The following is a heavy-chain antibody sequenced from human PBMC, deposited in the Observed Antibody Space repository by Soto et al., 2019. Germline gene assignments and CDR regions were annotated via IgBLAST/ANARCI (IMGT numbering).Heavy chain of an antibody. Sequence: SETLSLTCTVSGGSISSYYWSWIRQPPGKGLEWIGYIYYNGSTNYNPSLKSRVTISVDTSKNQFSLKLSSVTAADTAVYYCARDHSTDYYFDYWGQGTLVTVSS. CDR3: ARDHSTDYYFDY. D-gene: IGHD6-13*01. CDR1: GGSISSYY. V-gene: IGHV4-59*01. J-gene: IGHJ4*02. CDR2: IYYNGST.